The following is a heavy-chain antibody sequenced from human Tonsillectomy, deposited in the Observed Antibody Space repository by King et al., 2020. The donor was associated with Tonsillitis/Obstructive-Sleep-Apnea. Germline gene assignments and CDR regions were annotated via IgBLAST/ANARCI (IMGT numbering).Heavy chain of an antibody. CDR2: INHSGST. V-gene: IGHV4-34*01. J-gene: IGHJ4*02. CDR3: ARGIVRMVYGTFDY. CDR1: GESFSGYY. Sequence: VQLQQWGAGLLKPSETLSLTCAVYGESFSGYYWSWIRQPPGKGLEWIGEINHSGSTNYNPSLKSRVTISVDTSKNRFSLKLSSVTAADTAVYYCARGIVRMVYGTFDYWGQVPLVTVSS. D-gene: IGHD2-8*01.